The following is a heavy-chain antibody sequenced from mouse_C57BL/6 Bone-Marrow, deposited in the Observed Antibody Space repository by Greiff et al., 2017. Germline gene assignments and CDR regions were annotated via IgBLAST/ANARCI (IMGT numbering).Heavy chain of an antibody. V-gene: IGHV1-69*01. Sequence: QPGAELVMPGASVKLSCKASGYTFTSYWMHWVKQRPGQGLEWIGEIDPSDSYTNYNQKFKGKSTLTVDKSSSTAYMQLSSLTSEDSAVYYCAREPYFDYWGQGTTLTVSS. CDR1: GYTFTSYW. CDR3: AREPYFDY. CDR2: IDPSDSYT. J-gene: IGHJ2*01.